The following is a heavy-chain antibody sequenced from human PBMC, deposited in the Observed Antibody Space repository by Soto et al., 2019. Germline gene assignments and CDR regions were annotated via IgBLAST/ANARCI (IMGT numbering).Heavy chain of an antibody. CDR3: ARDFHIVVVPAAIIRYYYYYMDV. CDR2: IKQDGSEK. CDR1: GFTFSSYW. Sequence: GGSPRLSCAASGFTFSSYWMSWFGQGPGKGLEWVANIKQDGSEKYYVDSVKGRFTISRDNAKNSLYLQMNSLRAEDTAVYYCARDFHIVVVPAAIIRYYYYYMDVWGKGTTVTVSS. D-gene: IGHD2-2*01. V-gene: IGHV3-7*01. J-gene: IGHJ6*03.